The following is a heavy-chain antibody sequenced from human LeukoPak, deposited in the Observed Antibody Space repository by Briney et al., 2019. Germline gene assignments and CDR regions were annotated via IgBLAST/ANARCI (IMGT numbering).Heavy chain of an antibody. J-gene: IGHJ5*02. V-gene: IGHV4-4*02. CDR3: ARENPYSSSWYLRRERYWFDP. Sequence: PSETLSLTCGVSGGSVSSTNWWTWIRQPPGKGLEWIGEVHLDGRTNFNPSLKSRVTISVDTSKDQFSLKLSSVTAADTAVYYCARENPYSSSWYLRRERYWFDPWGQGTLVTVSS. CDR2: VHLDGRT. D-gene: IGHD6-13*01. CDR1: GGSVSSTNW.